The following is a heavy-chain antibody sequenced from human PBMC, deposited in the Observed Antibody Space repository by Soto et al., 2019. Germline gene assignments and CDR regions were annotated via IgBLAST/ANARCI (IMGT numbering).Heavy chain of an antibody. Sequence: PGGSLRLSCAASGFTFSSYGMHWVRQAPGKGLEWVAVISYDGSNKYYADSVKGRFTISRDNSKNTLYLQMNSLRAEDTAVYYCAKDRGLYCGGDCYYGMDVWGQGTTVTVSS. CDR1: GFTFSSYG. D-gene: IGHD2-21*01. V-gene: IGHV3-30*18. CDR2: ISYDGSNK. J-gene: IGHJ6*02. CDR3: AKDRGLYCGGDCYYGMDV.